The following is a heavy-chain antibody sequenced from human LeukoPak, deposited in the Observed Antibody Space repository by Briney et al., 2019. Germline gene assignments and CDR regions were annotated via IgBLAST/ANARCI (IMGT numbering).Heavy chain of an antibody. V-gene: IGHV3-11*04. CDR1: GFTFSDYY. D-gene: IGHD4-17*01. Sequence: GGSLRLSCAASGFTFSDYYMSWIRQAPGKGLEWVSYISSSGSTIYYADSVKGRFAISRDNAKNSLYLQMNSLRAEDTAVYFCARDKGTTLTSYAFDVWGQGTMVTVSS. CDR2: ISSSGSTI. CDR3: ARDKGTTLTSYAFDV. J-gene: IGHJ3*01.